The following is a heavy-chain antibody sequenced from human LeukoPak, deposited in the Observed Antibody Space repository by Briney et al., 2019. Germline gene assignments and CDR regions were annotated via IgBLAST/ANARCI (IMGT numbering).Heavy chain of an antibody. CDR3: ARAYNSGWLNFDY. V-gene: IGHV4-59*01. CDR1: GGSIKSFY. CDR2: IYYSGST. J-gene: IGHJ4*02. D-gene: IGHD6-19*01. Sequence: SETLPLTCSVSGGSIKSFYWSWIRQPPGKGLEWIGYIYYSGSTNYNPSLKSRVTISVDTSKNQFSLKLSSVTAADTAVYYCARAYNSGWLNFDYWGQGTLVTVSS.